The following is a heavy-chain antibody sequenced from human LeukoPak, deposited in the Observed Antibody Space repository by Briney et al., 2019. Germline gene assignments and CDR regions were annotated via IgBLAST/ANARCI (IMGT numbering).Heavy chain of an antibody. CDR2: IYYSGST. CDR1: GGSISRSSFY. J-gene: IGHJ4*02. V-gene: IGHV4-39*01. CDR3: TRSLGDNLSGSEY. D-gene: IGHD1-1*01. Sequence: SETLSLTCTVSGGSISRSSFYWGWIRQPPGKGLEWIGSIYYSGSTDYNPSLKSRVTISVDTSKNQFSLKLSSVTAADTAVYYCTRSLGDNLSGSEYWGQGTLVTVSS.